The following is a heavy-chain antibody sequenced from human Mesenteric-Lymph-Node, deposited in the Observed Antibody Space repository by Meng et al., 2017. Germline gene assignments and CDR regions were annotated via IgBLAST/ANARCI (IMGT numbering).Heavy chain of an antibody. V-gene: IGHV4-59*01. D-gene: IGHD3-10*01. CDR2: INYSGNI. CDR1: GGSIRGYY. CDR3: ARAGSSGGDY. J-gene: IGHJ4*02. Sequence: SETLSPTCTVSGGSIRGYYWSWIPQPQGKGLEWIGYINYSGNINYNPSLKSRITISVDTSQNQFSLKMSSVTAADTAVYYCARAGSSGGDYWGQGTLVTVSS.